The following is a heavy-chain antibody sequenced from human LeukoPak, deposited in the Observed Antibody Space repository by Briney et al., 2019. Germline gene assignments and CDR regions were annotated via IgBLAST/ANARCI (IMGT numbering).Heavy chain of an antibody. J-gene: IGHJ4*02. CDR1: VGTFSSYS. Sequence: SVKVFCKSSVGTFSSYSVSGVRQAPGRGLEWVGRIIPIFGTANYAQKFQGRVTITTDESTSTAYMELSSLRSEDTAVYYCARGLGATAPNSWGQRTPVTVSS. CDR2: IIPIFGTA. CDR3: ARGLGATAPNS. D-gene: IGHD1-26*01. V-gene: IGHV1-69*05.